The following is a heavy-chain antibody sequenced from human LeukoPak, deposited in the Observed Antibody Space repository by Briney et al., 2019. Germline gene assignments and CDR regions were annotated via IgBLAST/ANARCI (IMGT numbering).Heavy chain of an antibody. J-gene: IGHJ4*02. CDR1: GGTFSSYA. D-gene: IGHD3-3*01. CDR3: ARDGDYNDFWSGFAFDY. V-gene: IGHV1-69*04. Sequence: SVKVSCKASGGTFSSYAISWVRQAPGQGLEWMGRIIPILGIANYAQRFQGRVTITADKSTSTAYMELSSLRSEDTAVYYCARDGDYNDFWSGFAFDYWGQGTLVTVSS. CDR2: IIPILGIA.